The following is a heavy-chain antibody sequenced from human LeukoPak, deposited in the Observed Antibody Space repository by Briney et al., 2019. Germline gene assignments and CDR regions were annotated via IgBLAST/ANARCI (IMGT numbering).Heavy chain of an antibody. CDR1: GGSISSSSYY. CDR3: ARRYCTNGECYRSAFDI. J-gene: IGHJ3*02. D-gene: IGHD2-8*01. V-gene: IGHV4-39*01. CDR2: IYYSGST. Sequence: PSETLSLTCTVSGGSISSSSYYWGWIRQPPGKGLEWIGSIYYSGSTYYNPSLKSRVTISEDTSKNQFSLKLSSVTAADTAVYFCARRYCTNGECYRSAFDIWGQGIMVTVSS.